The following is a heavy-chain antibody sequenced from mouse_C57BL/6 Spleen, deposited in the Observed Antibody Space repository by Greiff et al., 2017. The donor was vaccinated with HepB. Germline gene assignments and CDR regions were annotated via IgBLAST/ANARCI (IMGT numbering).Heavy chain of an antibody. Sequence: QVQLQQPGTELVKPGASVKLSCKASGYTFTSYWMHWVKQRPGQGLEWIGNIDPSNGGTNYNEKFKSKATLTVDKSSSTAYMQLSSLTSEDSAVYYCARSGGYEGYDWDLYSAMDYWGQGTSVTVSS. CDR1: GYTFTSYW. CDR2: IDPSNGGT. J-gene: IGHJ4*01. D-gene: IGHD2-2*01. CDR3: ARSGGYEGYDWDLYSAMDY. V-gene: IGHV1-53*01.